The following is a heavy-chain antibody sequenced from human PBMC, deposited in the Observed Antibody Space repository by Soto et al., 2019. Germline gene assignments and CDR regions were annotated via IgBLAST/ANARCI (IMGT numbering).Heavy chain of an antibody. CDR1: GYSFTNYW. CDR2: IYPGDSDT. J-gene: IGHJ4*02. V-gene: IGHV5-51*01. Sequence: PGESLKISCKGSGYSFTNYWIGWVRQMPGKGLEWMGIIYPGDSDTRYSPSFQGHVTISADKSINTAYLQWSSLKASDTAMYYCARPEGYCSSISCSHFDYWGRGTLVTVSS. D-gene: IGHD2-2*01. CDR3: ARPEGYCSSISCSHFDY.